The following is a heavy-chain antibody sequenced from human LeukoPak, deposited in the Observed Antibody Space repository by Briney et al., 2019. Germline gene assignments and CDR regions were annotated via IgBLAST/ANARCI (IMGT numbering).Heavy chain of an antibody. Sequence: SETLSLTCTVSGGSISSGSYYWSWIRQPAGKGLEWIGRIYTSGSTNYNPSLKSRVTISVDTSKNQFSLKLSSVTAADTAVYYCARGSYYGSGSFDYWGQGTLVTVSS. CDR1: GGSISSGSYY. D-gene: IGHD3-10*01. V-gene: IGHV4-61*02. J-gene: IGHJ4*02. CDR2: IYTSGST. CDR3: ARGSYYGSGSFDY.